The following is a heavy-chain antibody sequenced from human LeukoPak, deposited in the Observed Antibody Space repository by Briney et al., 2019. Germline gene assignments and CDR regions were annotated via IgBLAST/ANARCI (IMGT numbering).Heavy chain of an antibody. J-gene: IGHJ6*03. CDR3: ARGRSDFWSGYSPYYYMDV. D-gene: IGHD3-3*01. V-gene: IGHV1-18*01. Sequence: ASVKVSCKASGYTFTSYGISWVRQAPGQGLEWMGWISAYNGNTNYAQKLQGRVTMTTDTSTSTAYMELRSLRSDDTAVYYCARGRSDFWSGYSPYYYMDVWGKGTTVTVSS. CDR2: ISAYNGNT. CDR1: GYTFTSYG.